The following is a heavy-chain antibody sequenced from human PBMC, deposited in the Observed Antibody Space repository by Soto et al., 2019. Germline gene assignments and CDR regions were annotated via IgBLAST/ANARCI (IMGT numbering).Heavy chain of an antibody. CDR2: IYYSGST. V-gene: IGHV4-30-4*01. J-gene: IGHJ4*02. CDR3: ARAYGDSPSFLDY. Sequence: QVQLQESGPGLVKPSQTLSLTCTVSGGSISSGDYYWSWIRQPPGKGLEWIGYIYYSGSTYYNPSLKSRVTTSVDTSKNQSSLKLSSVTAADTAVYYCARAYGDSPSFLDYWGQGTLVTVSS. CDR1: GGSISSGDYY. D-gene: IGHD4-17*01.